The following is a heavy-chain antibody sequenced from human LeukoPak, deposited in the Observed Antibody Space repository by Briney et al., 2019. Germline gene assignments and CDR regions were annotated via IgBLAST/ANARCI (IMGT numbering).Heavy chain of an antibody. CDR2: ISAYNGNT. Sequence: ASVKVSCKASGYTFTSYGISWVRQAPGQGLEWMGWISAYNGNTNYAQKLQGRVTMTTDTSTSTAYMELRSLRSDDTAVYYCARDQVIPCLYSSSLSPCYYYYGMDVWGQGTTVTVSS. J-gene: IGHJ6*02. CDR1: GYTFTSYG. V-gene: IGHV1-18*01. CDR3: ARDQVIPCLYSSSLSPCYYYYGMDV. D-gene: IGHD6-6*01.